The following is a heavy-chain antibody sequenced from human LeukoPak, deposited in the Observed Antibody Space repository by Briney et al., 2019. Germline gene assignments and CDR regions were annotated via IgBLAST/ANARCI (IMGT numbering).Heavy chain of an antibody. D-gene: IGHD5-12*01. CDR3: ARDGVSERGEWLRREGYYFDY. Sequence: SETLSLTCTVSGGSISSYYWSWIRQPAGKGLEWIGRIYTSGSTNYNPSLKGRATMSVDTSKNQFSLKLSSVTAADTAVYYCARDGVSERGEWLRREGYYFDYWGQGTLVTVSS. CDR2: IYTSGST. V-gene: IGHV4-4*07. J-gene: IGHJ4*02. CDR1: GGSISSYY.